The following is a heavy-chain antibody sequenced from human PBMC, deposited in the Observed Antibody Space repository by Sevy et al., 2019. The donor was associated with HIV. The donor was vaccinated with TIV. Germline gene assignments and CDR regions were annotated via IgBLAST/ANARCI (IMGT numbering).Heavy chain of an antibody. Sequence: GGSLRLSCAASGFTFDDYGMSWVRQAPGKGLEWVSGINWNGGSTGYADSVKGRFTISRDNAKNSLYLQMNSLRAEDTALYHCARAPYSSGWFGGYAWFDPWGQGTLVTVSS. D-gene: IGHD6-19*01. V-gene: IGHV3-20*01. CDR1: GFTFDDYG. CDR3: ARAPYSSGWFGGYAWFDP. CDR2: INWNGGST. J-gene: IGHJ5*02.